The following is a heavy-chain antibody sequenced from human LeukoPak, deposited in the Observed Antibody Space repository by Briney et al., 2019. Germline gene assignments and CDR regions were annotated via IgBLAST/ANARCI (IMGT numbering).Heavy chain of an antibody. J-gene: IGHJ4*02. Sequence: PGGSLRLSCAASGFTFSSYWMSWVRQAPGEGLEWVANIKEDGSEKYYVDSVKGRFTTSRDNAKNSLYLQMNSPRAEDTAVYYCARDLYYYVFWGQGNLVTVSS. V-gene: IGHV3-7*01. D-gene: IGHD3-10*02. CDR2: IKEDGSEK. CDR3: ARDLYYYVF. CDR1: GFTFSSYW.